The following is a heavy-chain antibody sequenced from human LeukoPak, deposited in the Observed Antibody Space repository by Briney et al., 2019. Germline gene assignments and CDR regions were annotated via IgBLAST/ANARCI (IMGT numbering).Heavy chain of an antibody. J-gene: IGHJ4*02. CDR3: ARGYYYGSGNYHLDY. CDR1: GGSVSSGGYS. CDR2: IYHSGST. Sequence: SQTLSLTCAVSGGSVSSGGYSWSWIRQPPGKGLEWIGYIYHSGSTYYNPSLKSRVTISVDRSKNQFSLKLSSVTAADTAVYYCARGYYYGSGNYHLDYWGQGTLVTVSS. V-gene: IGHV4-30-2*01. D-gene: IGHD3-10*01.